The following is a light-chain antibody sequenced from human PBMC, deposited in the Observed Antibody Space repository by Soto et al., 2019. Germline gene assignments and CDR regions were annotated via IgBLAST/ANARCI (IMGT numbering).Light chain of an antibody. CDR1: SSDVGGYNY. CDR2: EVS. V-gene: IGLV2-8*01. Sequence: QSALTQPPSASGYPGQSVTISCTGTSSDVGGYNYVSWYQQHPGKAPKLMMYEVSKRPSGVPDRFSGSKSGNTASLTVSGLQAEDEADYYCSSYAGSLYVFGTGTKLTVL. CDR3: SSYAGSLYV. J-gene: IGLJ1*01.